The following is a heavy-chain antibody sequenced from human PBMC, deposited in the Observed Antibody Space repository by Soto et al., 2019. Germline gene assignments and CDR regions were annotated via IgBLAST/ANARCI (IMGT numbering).Heavy chain of an antibody. V-gene: IGHV2-5*02. Sequence: PAVVYPTHTLPLYCPFSGFSPSTSWVGVGVDRQPAGKALGWLALIYGDDDKRYSPSLKSRLTIAKDTSKNQVVLTMTNMDPVDTATYYCAHRDPVFCTTFDYWGQGTLVTVSS. CDR2: IYGDDDK. CDR3: AHRDPVFCTTFDY. J-gene: IGHJ4*02. CDR1: GFSPSTSWVG. D-gene: IGHD2-8*01.